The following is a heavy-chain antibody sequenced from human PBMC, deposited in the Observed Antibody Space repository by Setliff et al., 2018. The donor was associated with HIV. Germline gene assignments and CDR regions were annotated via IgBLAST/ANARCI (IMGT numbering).Heavy chain of an antibody. CDR1: GYTFPDYY. V-gene: IGHV1-69-2*01. CDR2: IDPDRGGT. D-gene: IGHD3-16*01. CDR3: AWGTQRPIDS. J-gene: IGHJ4*02. Sequence: ASVKVSCKVSGYTFPDYYMQWVRQAPGKGLEWMGLIDPDRGGTVYAEKFQGRVTITADRSIDIAYMKLSSLTSEDTAMYFCAWGTQRPIDSWGQGTLVTVSS.